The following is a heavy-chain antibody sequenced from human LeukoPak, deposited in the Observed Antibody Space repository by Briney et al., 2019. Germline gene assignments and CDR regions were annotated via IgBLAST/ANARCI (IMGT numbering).Heavy chain of an antibody. D-gene: IGHD1-26*01. Sequence: GGSLRLSCAASGFTVSDYYMSWIRQAPGKGLEWVSYISRSGSTTYYADSVKGRFTNSRDNANNLLYLQMNSLRGDDTAVYYCAKDVGKWESLHFFDYWGQGTLVTVSS. CDR1: GFTVSDYY. CDR3: AKDVGKWESLHFFDY. J-gene: IGHJ4*02. CDR2: ISRSGSTT. V-gene: IGHV3-11*01.